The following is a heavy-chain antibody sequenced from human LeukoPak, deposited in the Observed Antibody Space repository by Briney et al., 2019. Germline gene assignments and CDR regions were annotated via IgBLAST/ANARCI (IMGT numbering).Heavy chain of an antibody. CDR1: GGSISSGSYY. D-gene: IGHD3-10*01. J-gene: IGHJ4*02. V-gene: IGHV4-61*02. CDR3: ARSRARIDYYGSGSTSWVIDY. Sequence: SETLSLTCTVSGGSISSGSYYWSWIRQPAGKGLEWIGRIYTSGSTNYNPPLKSRVTISVDTSKNQFSLKLSSVTAADTAVYYCARSRARIDYYGSGSTSWVIDYWGQGTLVTVSS. CDR2: IYTSGST.